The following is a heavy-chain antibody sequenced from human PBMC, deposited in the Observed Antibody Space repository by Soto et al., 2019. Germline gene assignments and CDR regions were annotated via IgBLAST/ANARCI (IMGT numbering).Heavy chain of an antibody. CDR1: GGTFSSYA. J-gene: IGHJ6*02. CDR3: ARDQVGVAAARTTYGMDV. Sequence: SVKVSCKASGGTFSSYAISWVRQAPGQGLEWMGGIIPIFGTANYAQKFQGRVTITADESTSTAYMELSSLRSEDTAVYYCARDQVGVAAARTTYGMDVWGQGTTVTVSS. CDR2: IIPIFGTA. V-gene: IGHV1-69*13. D-gene: IGHD6-13*01.